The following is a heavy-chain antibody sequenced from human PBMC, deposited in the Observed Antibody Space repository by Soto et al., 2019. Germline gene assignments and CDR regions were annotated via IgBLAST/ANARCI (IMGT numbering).Heavy chain of an antibody. Sequence: PGGLLRLSCAASGFTFSSYGMHWVRQAPGKWLEWVAVIWYDGSNKYYADSVKSRFTISKDNSKNTLYLQMNSLRAEDTAVYYCARDRSSSWYGNYFDYWGQGTLVTVSS. D-gene: IGHD6-13*01. V-gene: IGHV3-33*01. CDR1: GFTFSSYG. CDR3: ARDRSSSWYGNYFDY. J-gene: IGHJ4*02. CDR2: IWYDGSNK.